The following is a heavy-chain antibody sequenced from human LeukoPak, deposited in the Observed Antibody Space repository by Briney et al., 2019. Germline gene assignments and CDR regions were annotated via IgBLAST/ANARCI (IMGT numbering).Heavy chain of an antibody. V-gene: IGHV3-49*04. CDR3: SRAAYYDFWSAYLFQH. CDR2: IRSKPYGGTT. D-gene: IGHD3-3*01. J-gene: IGHJ1*01. Sequence: GSLRLSCRASGFTFGDYAMNWVRQAPGKGLEWVGFIRSKPYGGTTEYAASVKGRFTISRDDSKSIAYLQMNSLKTEDTAVYYCSRAAYYDFWSAYLFQHWGQGTLVTVSS. CDR1: GFTFGDYA.